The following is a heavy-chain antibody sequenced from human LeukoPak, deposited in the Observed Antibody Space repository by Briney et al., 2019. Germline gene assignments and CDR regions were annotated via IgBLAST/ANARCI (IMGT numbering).Heavy chain of an antibody. D-gene: IGHD3-9*01. CDR2: ISGSGGST. CDR3: AKVGRYFDWLSNTQYYFDY. J-gene: IGHJ4*02. V-gene: IGHV3-23*01. CDR1: GFTFSSYA. Sequence: GGSLRLSCAASGFTFSSYAMSWVRQAPGKGLEWVSAISGSGGSTYYADSVKGRFTISRDNSKNTLYLQMNSLRAEDTAVYYCAKVGRYFDWLSNTQYYFDYWGQGTLVTVSS.